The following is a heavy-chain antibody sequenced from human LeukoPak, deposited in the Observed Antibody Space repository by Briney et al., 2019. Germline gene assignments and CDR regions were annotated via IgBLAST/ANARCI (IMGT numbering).Heavy chain of an antibody. CDR2: ISVYNGNI. Sequence: ASVKVSCKASGYIFSTSGISWVRQAPGQGLEWMGWISVYNGNIKYAQNFQGRVTMTTDTSTSTAYMELRSLRSDDTAVYYCGRDRRNSWYELEYWGQGTLVTVSS. CDR3: GRDRRNSWYELEY. J-gene: IGHJ4*02. V-gene: IGHV1-18*01. D-gene: IGHD5-12*01. CDR1: GYIFSTSG.